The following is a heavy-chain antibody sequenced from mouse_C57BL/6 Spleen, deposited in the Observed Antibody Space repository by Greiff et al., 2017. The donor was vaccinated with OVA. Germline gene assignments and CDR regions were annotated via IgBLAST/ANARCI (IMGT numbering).Heavy chain of an antibody. Sequence: QVQLQQSGAELVRPGTSVKVSCKASGYAFTNYLIEWVKQRPGQGLEWIGVINPGSGGTNYNEKFKGKATLTADKSSSTAYMQLSSLTSEDSAVYFCARRGDYDWFAYWGQGTLVTVSA. CDR1: GYAFTNYL. CDR2: INPGSGGT. J-gene: IGHJ3*01. D-gene: IGHD2-4*01. V-gene: IGHV1-54*01. CDR3: ARRGDYDWFAY.